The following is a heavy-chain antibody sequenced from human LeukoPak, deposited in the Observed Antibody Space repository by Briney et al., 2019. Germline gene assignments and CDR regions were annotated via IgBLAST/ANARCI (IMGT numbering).Heavy chain of an antibody. CDR1: GYTFTSYG. V-gene: IGHV1-18*01. J-gene: IGHJ5*02. D-gene: IGHD2-15*01. Sequence: GASVKVSCKASGYTFTSYGISWVRQAPGQGLEWMGWISAYNGNTNYAQKLQGRVTMTTDTSTSTAYMELRSLRSDDTAVYYCARVGLYCSGGSCYLGDNWFDPWGQGTLVTVSS. CDR3: ARVGLYCSGGSCYLGDNWFDP. CDR2: ISAYNGNT.